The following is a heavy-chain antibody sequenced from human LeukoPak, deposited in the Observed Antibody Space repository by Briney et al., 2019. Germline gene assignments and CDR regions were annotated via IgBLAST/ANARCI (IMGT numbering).Heavy chain of an antibody. CDR1: GFTFTSSA. CDR3: AAGRNVLEWLSPFDY. V-gene: IGHV1-58*02. CDR2: IVVGSGNT. Sequence: SVKVSCKASGFTFTSSAMQWVRQARGQRLEWIGWIVVGSGNTNYAQKFQERVTITRDMSTSTAYMELSSLRSEDTAVYYCAAGRNVLEWLSPFDYWGQGTLVTVSS. J-gene: IGHJ4*02. D-gene: IGHD3-3*01.